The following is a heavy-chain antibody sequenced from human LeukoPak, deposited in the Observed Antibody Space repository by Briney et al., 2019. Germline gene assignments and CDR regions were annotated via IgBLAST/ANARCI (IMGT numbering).Heavy chain of an antibody. D-gene: IGHD3-10*01. V-gene: IGHV4-34*01. CDR1: GGSFSGYY. Sequence: SETLSLTCAVYGGSFSGYYWSWIRQPPGKGLEWIGEINHSGSTNYNPSLKSRVTISLDTSKNQFSLKLSSVTAADTAVYYCARAGNYYGSGSYYQNALDIWGQGTMVTVSS. CDR2: INHSGST. J-gene: IGHJ3*02. CDR3: ARAGNYYGSGSYYQNALDI.